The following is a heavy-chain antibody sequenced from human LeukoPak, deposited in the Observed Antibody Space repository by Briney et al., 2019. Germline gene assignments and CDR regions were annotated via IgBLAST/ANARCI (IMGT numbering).Heavy chain of an antibody. J-gene: IGHJ3*01. V-gene: IGHV4-34*01. CDR1: GGSFSGYY. Sequence: SETLSLTCAVYGGSFSGYYWSWIRQPPGKGLEWIGEINHSGSTNYNPSLKSRVTISVDTSKNQFSLRLRSVTAADTAIYYCARDNRAYYFDVSGSFDFWGQGTMVTVSS. CDR2: INHSGST. D-gene: IGHD3-22*01. CDR3: ARDNRAYYFDVSGSFDF.